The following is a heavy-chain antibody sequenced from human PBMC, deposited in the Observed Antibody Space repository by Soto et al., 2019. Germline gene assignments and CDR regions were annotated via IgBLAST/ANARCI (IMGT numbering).Heavy chain of an antibody. CDR1: GYTFTSYA. CDR2: INAGNGNT. Sequence: GASVKVSCKASGYTFTSYAMHWVRQAPGQRLEWMGWINAGNGNTKYSQKFQGRVTITRDTSASTAYMELSSLRSEDTAVYYCARDPGECSGGSCPHPSFDYWGQGSLVTVSS. V-gene: IGHV1-3*01. D-gene: IGHD2-15*01. CDR3: ARDPGECSGGSCPHPSFDY. J-gene: IGHJ4*02.